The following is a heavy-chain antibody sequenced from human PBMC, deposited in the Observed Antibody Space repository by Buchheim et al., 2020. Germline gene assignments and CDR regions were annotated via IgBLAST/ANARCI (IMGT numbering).Heavy chain of an antibody. CDR3: ARDPAYYDSSGPDY. CDR1: GFTFSSYG. D-gene: IGHD3-22*01. V-gene: IGHV3-33*01. J-gene: IGHJ4*02. CDR2: IWYDGSNK. Sequence: QVQLVESGGGVVQPGRSLRLSCAASGFTFSSYGMHWVRQAPGKGLEWVAVIWYDGSNKYYADSVKGRFTISRDTSKNTLYLQMNSLRAEDTAVYYCARDPAYYDSSGPDYWGQGTL.